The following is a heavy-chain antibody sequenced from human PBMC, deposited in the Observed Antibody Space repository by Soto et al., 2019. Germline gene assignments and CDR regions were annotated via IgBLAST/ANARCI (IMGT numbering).Heavy chain of an antibody. D-gene: IGHD2-2*01. CDR2: IRSKGYGGTT. V-gene: IGHV3-49*03. CDR1: GFTFGDFG. Sequence: SLRLSCTGTGFTFGDFGMSWFRQAPGKGLEWLSFIRSKGYGGTTESAASVRGRFITSRDDSKSMAYLQMNSLKTEDTAVYYCASLTSWSQEYYYGMDVWGQGTTVTV. CDR3: ASLTSWSQEYYYGMDV. J-gene: IGHJ6*02.